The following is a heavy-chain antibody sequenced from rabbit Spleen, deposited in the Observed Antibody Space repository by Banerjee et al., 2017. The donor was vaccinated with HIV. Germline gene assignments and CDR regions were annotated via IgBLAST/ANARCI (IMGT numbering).Heavy chain of an antibody. Sequence: QEQLVESGGGLVKPEGSLKLSCTGSGFSFSNKAVMCWVRQAPGKGLELIACIDTSTTKTDYASWAKGRFTISKTSSTTVSLQMPSLTIADTATYFCARRWDLWGPGTLVTVS. CDR2: IDTSTTKT. V-gene: IGHV1S45*01. CDR1: GFSFSNKAV. J-gene: IGHJ6*01. CDR3: ARRWDL.